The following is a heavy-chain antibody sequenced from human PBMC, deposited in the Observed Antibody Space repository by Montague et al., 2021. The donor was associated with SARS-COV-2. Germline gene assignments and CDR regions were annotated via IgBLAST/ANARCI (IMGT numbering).Heavy chain of an antibody. Sequence: SETLSLTCTVSGGSISSSRYHWGWIRQSPGKGLEWIGSIYYSGSTYYNPSLKSRVTISVDTSKNQFSLKLSSVTAADTAVYYCARDTRITMIVVVQGYGMDVWGQGTTVTVSS. CDR3: ARDTRITMIVVVQGYGMDV. CDR1: GGSISSSRYH. J-gene: IGHJ6*02. CDR2: IYYSGST. D-gene: IGHD3-22*01. V-gene: IGHV4-39*07.